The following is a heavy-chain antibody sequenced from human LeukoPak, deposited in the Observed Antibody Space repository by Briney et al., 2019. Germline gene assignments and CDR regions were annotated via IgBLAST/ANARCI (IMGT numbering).Heavy chain of an antibody. CDR2: ISSNGGST. V-gene: IGHV3-64*01. CDR1: GFTFSSYA. Sequence: PGGSLRLSCAASGFTFSSYAMHWVRQAPGKGLEYVSAISSNGGSTYYANSVKGRFTISRDNSKNTLYLQMGSLRAEDVAVYYCARGNDYYDSSGYYHPYYYYGMDVWGQGTTVTVSS. CDR3: ARGNDYYDSSGYYHPYYYYGMDV. D-gene: IGHD3-22*01. J-gene: IGHJ6*02.